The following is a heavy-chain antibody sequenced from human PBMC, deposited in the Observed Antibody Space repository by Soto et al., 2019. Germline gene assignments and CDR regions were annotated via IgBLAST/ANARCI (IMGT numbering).Heavy chain of an antibody. CDR1: RFTFSDYY. V-gene: IGHV3-11*01. CDR2: ISSTGSTI. Sequence: QVQLVESGGGLVKPGGSLRLSCAASRFTFSDYYMSWIRQAPGKGLEWVSYISSTGSTIYYADSVKGRFTNSRDNAKNSLYLQMNSLRVEDTAVYYCARGQLDIGAYYYYYIDVWGKGTTVTVYS. J-gene: IGHJ6*03. CDR3: ARGQLDIGAYYYYYIDV. D-gene: IGHD6-6*01.